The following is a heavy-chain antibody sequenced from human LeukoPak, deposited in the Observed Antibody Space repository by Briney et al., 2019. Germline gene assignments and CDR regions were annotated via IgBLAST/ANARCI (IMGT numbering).Heavy chain of an antibody. J-gene: IGHJ3*02. CDR2: IIPIFGIA. CDR3: ARGRFRTDSSDAFDI. Sequence: GASVMVSCKASGGTFSSYAISWVRQAPGQGLEWMGRIIPIFGIANYAQKFQGRVTITADKSTSTAYMELSSLRPEDTAVYYCARGRFRTDSSDAFDIWGQGTMVTVSS. V-gene: IGHV1-69*04. D-gene: IGHD3-22*01. CDR1: GGTFSSYA.